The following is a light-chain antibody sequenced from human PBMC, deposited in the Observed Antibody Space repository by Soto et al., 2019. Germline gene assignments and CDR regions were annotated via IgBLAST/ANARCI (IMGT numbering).Light chain of an antibody. J-gene: IGKJ1*01. CDR1: QSISTR. V-gene: IGKV1-5*03. Sequence: DIQMTQSPSTLSASVGDRVTITCRASQSISTRLAWYQQKPGRAPNLLIYKASDLKTGVPSRFSGSGSGTEFTLSITTLQPDDFATYYCQHSGTFGQGIKVEIK. CDR2: KAS. CDR3: QHSGT.